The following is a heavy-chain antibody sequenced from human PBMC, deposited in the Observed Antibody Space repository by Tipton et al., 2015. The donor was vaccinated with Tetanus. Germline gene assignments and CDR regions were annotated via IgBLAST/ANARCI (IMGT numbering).Heavy chain of an antibody. Sequence: TLPLTCTVSGASISSGGYFWNWIRHHPGKGLEWIGYIYYSGSTYYNPSLKSRVAISVDTSKNQFFLKVNSVTAADTAVYYCARANNEFPKKGPFDYWGQGALVIVSS. CDR3: ARANNEFPKKGPFDY. J-gene: IGHJ4*02. D-gene: IGHD1-1*01. CDR2: IYYSGST. V-gene: IGHV4-31*03. CDR1: GASISSGGYF.